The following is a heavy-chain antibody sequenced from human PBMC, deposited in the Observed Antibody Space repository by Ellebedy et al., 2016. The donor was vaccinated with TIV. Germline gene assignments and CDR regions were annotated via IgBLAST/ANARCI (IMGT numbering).Heavy chain of an antibody. CDR2: IDPSDSYT. J-gene: IGHJ4*02. CDR1: GYSFTSYW. Sequence: GESLKISXKGSGYSFTSYWISWVRQMPGKGLEWMGRIDPSDSYTNYSPSFQGHVTISADKSISTAYLQWSSLKASDTAMYYCASSLHPVAGTEPDYWGQGTLVTVSS. CDR3: ASSLHPVAGTEPDY. V-gene: IGHV5-10-1*01. D-gene: IGHD6-19*01.